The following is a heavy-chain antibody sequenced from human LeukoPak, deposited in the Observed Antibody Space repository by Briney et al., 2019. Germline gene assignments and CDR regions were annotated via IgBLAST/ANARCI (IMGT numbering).Heavy chain of an antibody. D-gene: IGHD3-10*01. J-gene: IGHJ4*02. CDR3: ARPYYYSSGSYPY. Sequence: GGSLRLSCVASGFTFSSRDWMTWVRQAPGKGLEWVANIKQDGSEKNYVDSVKGRFTISRDNAKNSVDLQMNSLRAEDTAVYFCARPYYYSSGSYPYWGPGTLVTVSS. CDR1: GFTFSSRDW. V-gene: IGHV3-7*01. CDR2: IKQDGSEK.